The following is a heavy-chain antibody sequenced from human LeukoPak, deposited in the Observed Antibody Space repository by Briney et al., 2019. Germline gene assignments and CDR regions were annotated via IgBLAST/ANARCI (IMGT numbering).Heavy chain of an antibody. V-gene: IGHV3-23*01. D-gene: IGHD3-3*01. Sequence: PGGSLRLSCAASGFPFSSYAMSWVRQAPGKGLEWVSTINGGGVNTHYAASVRGRFTISRDNSKNTLFLQMNSLRDEDTAVYYCAKDDAISDDFWSGYYTPFDYWGQGTLVTVSS. J-gene: IGHJ4*02. CDR2: INGGGVNT. CDR1: GFPFSSYA. CDR3: AKDDAISDDFWSGYYTPFDY.